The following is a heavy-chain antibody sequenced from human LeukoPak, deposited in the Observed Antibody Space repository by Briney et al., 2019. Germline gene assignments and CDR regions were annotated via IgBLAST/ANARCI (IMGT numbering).Heavy chain of an antibody. CDR3: ARGFNPIVVVPAAIFDY. Sequence: ASETLSLTCTVSGGSISSSSYYWGWIRQPPGKGLEWIGIIYYSGSTYYNPSLKSRVTISVDRSKNQFSLKLSSVTAADTAVYYCARGFNPIVVVPAAIFDYWGQGTLVTVSS. V-gene: IGHV4-39*07. J-gene: IGHJ4*02. CDR2: IYYSGST. CDR1: GGSISSSSYY. D-gene: IGHD2-2*02.